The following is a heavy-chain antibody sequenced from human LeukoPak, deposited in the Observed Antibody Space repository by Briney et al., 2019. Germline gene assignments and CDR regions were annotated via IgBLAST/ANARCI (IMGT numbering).Heavy chain of an antibody. D-gene: IGHD6-19*01. J-gene: IGHJ4*02. CDR3: AKIVDGSGWSPFEY. V-gene: IGHV1-2*02. Sequence: ASVKVSCKASGYSFTGYYIHWVRQVPRQGFEWMGWLNPSTGGTKYAQKFQDRVTMTRDTSISTAYMDLNSLRSDDTAVYYCAKIVDGSGWSPFEYWGQGTLVTVSS. CDR2: LNPSTGGT. CDR1: GYSFTGYY.